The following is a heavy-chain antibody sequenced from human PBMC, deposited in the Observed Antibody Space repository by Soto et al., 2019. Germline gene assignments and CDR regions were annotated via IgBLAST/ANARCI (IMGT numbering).Heavy chain of an antibody. CDR1: GYTFTGYF. J-gene: IGHJ4*02. V-gene: IGHV1-2*04. CDR3: AREYYDILTGSWPPSFDY. Sequence: ASVKVSCKASGYTFTGYFMHWVRQAPGQGLEWMGWINPNSGGTNYAQKFQGWVTMTRDTSISTAYMELSRLRSDDTAVYYCAREYYDILTGSWPPSFDYWGQGTLVTVSS. CDR2: INPNSGGT. D-gene: IGHD3-9*01.